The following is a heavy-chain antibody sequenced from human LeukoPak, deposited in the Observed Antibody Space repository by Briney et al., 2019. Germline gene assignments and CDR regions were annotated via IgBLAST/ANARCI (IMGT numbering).Heavy chain of an antibody. CDR2: IFGAGKNTT. CDR3: ATDLDYYYYMDV. J-gene: IGHJ6*03. Sequence: GGSLRLSCEASGFTFSNYAMNWVRQAPGKGLEWVSIIFGAGKNTTYYADSVKGRFTVSRDNSKNTLYLQMNSLRAEDTAVYYCATDLDYYYYMDVWGKGTTVTISS. CDR1: GFTFSNYA. V-gene: IGHV3-23*01.